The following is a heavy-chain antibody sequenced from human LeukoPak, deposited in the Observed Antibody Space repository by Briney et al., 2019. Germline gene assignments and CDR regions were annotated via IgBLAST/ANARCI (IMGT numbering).Heavy chain of an antibody. CDR3: ARELGRWELPIDDAFDI. J-gene: IGHJ3*02. V-gene: IGHV4-61*02. D-gene: IGHD1-26*01. CDR2: IYTSGST. CDR1: GGSISSGSYY. Sequence: SQTLSLTCTVSGGSISSGSYYWSWIRQPAGKGLEWIGRIYTSGSTNYNPSLKSRVTMSVDTSKNQFSLKLSSVTAADAAVYYCARELGRWELPIDDAFDIWGQGTMVTVSS.